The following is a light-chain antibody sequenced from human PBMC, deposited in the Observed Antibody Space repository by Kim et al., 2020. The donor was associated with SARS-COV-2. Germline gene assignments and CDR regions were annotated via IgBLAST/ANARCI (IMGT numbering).Light chain of an antibody. CDR3: ISRDSSVNPYV. Sequence: LGQAVRITCQGDRLSYSHAAWYQHKPGQAPILVKSGNNNRPSGIPDRFSGSRSGDTASLTITWAQAEDEADYYCISRDSSVNPYVFGTGAKVTVL. CDR1: RLSYSH. CDR2: GNN. V-gene: IGLV3-19*01. J-gene: IGLJ1*01.